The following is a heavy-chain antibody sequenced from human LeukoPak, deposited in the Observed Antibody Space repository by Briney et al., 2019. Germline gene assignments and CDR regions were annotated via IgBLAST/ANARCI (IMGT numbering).Heavy chain of an antibody. CDR1: GFTVSSNY. CDR3: ARLPTHYYYYGMDV. Sequence: GGSLRLSCAASGFTVSSNYMSWVRQAPGKGLEWVSVIYSGGSTYYADSMKGRFTISRDNSKNTLYLQMNSLRAEDTAVYYCARLPTHYYYYGMDVWGQGTTVTVSS. CDR2: IYSGGST. D-gene: IGHD2-15*01. V-gene: IGHV3-53*01. J-gene: IGHJ6*02.